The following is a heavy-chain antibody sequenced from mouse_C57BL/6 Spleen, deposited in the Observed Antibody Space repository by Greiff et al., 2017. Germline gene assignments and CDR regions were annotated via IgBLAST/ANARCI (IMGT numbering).Heavy chain of an antibody. CDR3: ARRASDLGREWYFDV. V-gene: IGHV1-81*01. CDR2: IYPRSGNT. Sequence: QVQLQQSGAELARPGASVKLSCKASGYTFTSYGISWVKQRTGQGLEWIGEIYPRSGNTYYNEKFKGKATLTADKSSSPAYMELRGLTSEDSAVYFCARRASDLGREWYFDVWGTGTTVTVSS. D-gene: IGHD4-1*01. J-gene: IGHJ1*03. CDR1: GYTFTSYG.